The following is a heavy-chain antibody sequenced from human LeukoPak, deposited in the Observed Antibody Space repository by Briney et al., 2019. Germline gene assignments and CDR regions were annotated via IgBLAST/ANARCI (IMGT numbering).Heavy chain of an antibody. Sequence: GGSLRLSCAASGFTFSSYAMSWVRQAPGKGLEWVSGISGSGGSTYYADSVKGRFTVSRDNSKNTLYLQMNSLRAEDTAVYYCAKGDYELSGAYWGQGTLVTVSS. V-gene: IGHV3-23*01. D-gene: IGHD4-17*01. CDR2: ISGSGGST. CDR1: GFTFSSYA. J-gene: IGHJ4*02. CDR3: AKGDYELSGAY.